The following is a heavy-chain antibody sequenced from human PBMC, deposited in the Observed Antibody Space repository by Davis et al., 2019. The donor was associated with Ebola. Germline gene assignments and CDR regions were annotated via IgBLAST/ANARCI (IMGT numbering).Heavy chain of an antibody. J-gene: IGHJ4*02. CDR2: IYHSGST. Sequence: MPSETLSLTCAVSGGSISSGGYSWSWIRQPPGKGLEWIGYIYHSGSTYYNPSLKSRVTISVDRSKNQFSLKLSSVTAADTAVYYCARGRWLDYWGQGTLVTVSS. CDR3: ARGRWLDY. D-gene: IGHD2-15*01. V-gene: IGHV4-30-2*01. CDR1: GGSISSGGYS.